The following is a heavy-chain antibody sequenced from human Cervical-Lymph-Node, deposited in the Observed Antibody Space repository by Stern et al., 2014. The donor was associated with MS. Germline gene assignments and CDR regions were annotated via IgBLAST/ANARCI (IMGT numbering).Heavy chain of an antibody. V-gene: IGHV4-34*01. Sequence: QVQLQQWGAGLLKPSETLSLTCAVYGGSFSGYYWSWIRQPPGKGLEWIGEINHSGSTNYNPSLKSRVTISVDTSKNQFSLKLSSVTAADTAVYYCARALGGYDSIGYSPIGFDYWGQGTLVTVSS. D-gene: IGHD5-12*01. CDR2: INHSGST. J-gene: IGHJ4*02. CDR1: GGSFSGYY. CDR3: ARALGGYDSIGYSPIGFDY.